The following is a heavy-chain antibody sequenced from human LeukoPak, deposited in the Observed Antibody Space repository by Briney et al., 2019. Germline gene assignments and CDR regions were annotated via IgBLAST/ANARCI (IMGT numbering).Heavy chain of an antibody. CDR1: GDSISTNSYF. D-gene: IGHD3-22*01. V-gene: IGHV4-39*01. J-gene: IGHJ4*02. Sequence: SETLSLTCTLSGDSISTNSYFWGWLRQPPGKGLEWLGSIYYSGSTYYNPSLKSRVTISVDTSKNQFSLNLYSVTAADTAVFYCARSYYYDYRQIDYWGQGTLVTVSS. CDR3: ARSYYYDYRQIDY. CDR2: IYYSGST.